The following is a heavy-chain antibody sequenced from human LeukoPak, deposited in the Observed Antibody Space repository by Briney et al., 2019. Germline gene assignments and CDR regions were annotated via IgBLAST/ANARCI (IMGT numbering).Heavy chain of an antibody. CDR2: INTNTGNP. CDR1: GYTFTSYT. CDR3: ARASRFFDWSPFDF. J-gene: IGHJ4*02. Sequence: PGASVKVSCKASGYTFTSYTLNWVRQAPGQGLEWMGWINTNTGNPMYAQGFTGRFVFSLDTSVSTAYLQISSLKAEDTAVYYCARASRFFDWSPFDFWGQGALVTVSS. D-gene: IGHD3-9*01. V-gene: IGHV7-4-1*02.